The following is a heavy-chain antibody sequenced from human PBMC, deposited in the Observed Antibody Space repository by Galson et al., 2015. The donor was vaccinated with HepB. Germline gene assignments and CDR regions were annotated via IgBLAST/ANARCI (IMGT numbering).Heavy chain of an antibody. D-gene: IGHD5-24*01. CDR1: GYIFTSSE. J-gene: IGHJ5*02. CDR3: ARGIDGYNYVDH. CDR2: MNPNSGNT. V-gene: IGHV1-8*01. Sequence: SVKVSCKASGYIFTSSEINWVRQSPGQGLVWMGWMNPNSGNTGYAQKFQGRVTMSRDTSTSTAYMELSSLRSEDTAIYYCARGIDGYNYVDHWGQGTLVTVSS.